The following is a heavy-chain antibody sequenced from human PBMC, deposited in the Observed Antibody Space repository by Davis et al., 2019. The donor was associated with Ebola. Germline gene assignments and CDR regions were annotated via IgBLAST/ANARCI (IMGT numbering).Heavy chain of an antibody. CDR1: GITFANHW. D-gene: IGHD1-1*01. V-gene: IGHV3-7*01. CDR2: IHENGIEQ. J-gene: IGHJ4*02. Sequence: GESPKISCTASGITFANHWMTWVRQAPGKGLEWVANIHENGIEQDYVESVRGRFTISRDSAKSSLFLQMTSLRVEDTAVYYCARYRFWNLEPSLDYWGQGTLVTVSS. CDR3: ARYRFWNLEPSLDY.